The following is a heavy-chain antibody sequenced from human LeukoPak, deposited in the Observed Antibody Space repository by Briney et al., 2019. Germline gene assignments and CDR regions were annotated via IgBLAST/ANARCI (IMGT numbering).Heavy chain of an antibody. V-gene: IGHV4-59*01. D-gene: IGHD3-3*01. CDR3: ARGQDDLLL. Sequence: SETLSLTCTVSGGSISSYYWSWIRQPPGKGLEWIGYIYYSGSTNYNPCLKSRVTISVDTSKNQFSLKLSSVTAADTAVYYCARGQDDLLLWGQGTLVTVSS. J-gene: IGHJ4*02. CDR2: IYYSGST. CDR1: GGSISSYY.